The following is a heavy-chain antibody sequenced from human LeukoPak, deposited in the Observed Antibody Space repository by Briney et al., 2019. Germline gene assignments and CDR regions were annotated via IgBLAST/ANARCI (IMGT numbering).Heavy chain of an antibody. CDR1: GFTFSSYG. CDR2: IWYDGSNK. CDR3: ASLRNAHFDY. D-gene: IGHD1-1*01. Sequence: GGSLRLSCAASGFTFSSYGMHWVRQAPGKGLEWLAVIWYDGSNKYYADSVKGRFTISRDNSKNTLYLQMNSLRAEDTAVYYCASLRNAHFDYWGQGTLVTVSS. J-gene: IGHJ4*02. V-gene: IGHV3-33*01.